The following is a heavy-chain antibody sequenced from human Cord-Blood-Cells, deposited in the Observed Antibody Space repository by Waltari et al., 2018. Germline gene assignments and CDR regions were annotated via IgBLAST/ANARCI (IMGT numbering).Heavy chain of an antibody. CDR2: INYSGSN. CDR1: GGSFSGYY. J-gene: IGHJ4*02. CDR3: AGGGGMNVGGPASYYFDY. Sequence: QVQLQQWGAGLLKPSETLSLTCAVYGGSFSGYYWSWIRQPPGKGLEWIGEINYSGSNNYNPVPKRRVTISVGTAKNQFSLELGSVTGADTAVDYWAGGGGMNVGGPASYYFDYWGQGTLVTVSS. D-gene: IGHD2-2*01. V-gene: IGHV4-34*01.